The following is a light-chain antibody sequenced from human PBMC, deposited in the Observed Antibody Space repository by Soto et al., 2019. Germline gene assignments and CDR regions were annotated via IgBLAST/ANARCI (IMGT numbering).Light chain of an antibody. V-gene: IGKV3-15*01. J-gene: IGKJ4*01. CDR1: QSVRSN. CDR3: HQYNTWPLT. CDR2: GAS. Sequence: EIVMTQSPATLSVSPGDRVTLSCRASQSVRSNSAWNRQKPGQAPRLLIYGASTRATGIPARFSGSGYGTEFTLTISSLQSEDFAVYYCHQYNTWPLTFGGGTRVEI.